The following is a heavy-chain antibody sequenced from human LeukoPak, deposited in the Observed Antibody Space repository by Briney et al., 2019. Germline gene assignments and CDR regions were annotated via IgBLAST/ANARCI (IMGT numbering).Heavy chain of an antibody. CDR1: GFSFSSYG. Sequence: GSLRLSCAGSGFSFSSYGMHWVRQPPGKGLEWIGEIYHSGTTNSNPSLKSRVAISVDKSNNQFSLRLSSVTAADTAVYYCARMVYDTSGYYPSFDYWGQGTLVTVSS. CDR2: IYHSGTT. J-gene: IGHJ4*02. CDR3: ARMVYDTSGYYPSFDY. V-gene: IGHV4-4*02. D-gene: IGHD3-22*01.